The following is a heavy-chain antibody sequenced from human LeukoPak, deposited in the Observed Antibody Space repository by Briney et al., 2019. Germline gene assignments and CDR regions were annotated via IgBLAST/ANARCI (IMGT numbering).Heavy chain of an antibody. CDR1: GFTFSSYS. Sequence: GGSLRLSCAASGFTFSSYSMNWVRQAPGKGLAWVSSISSSSSYIYYADSVKGRFTISRDNAKNSLYLQMNSLRAEDTAVYYCARGDAESWRGLGVVVPAAIHYYYYMDVWGKGTTVTVSS. V-gene: IGHV3-21*01. J-gene: IGHJ6*03. CDR3: ARGDAESWRGLGVVVPAAIHYYYYMDV. D-gene: IGHD2-2*02. CDR2: ISSSSSYI.